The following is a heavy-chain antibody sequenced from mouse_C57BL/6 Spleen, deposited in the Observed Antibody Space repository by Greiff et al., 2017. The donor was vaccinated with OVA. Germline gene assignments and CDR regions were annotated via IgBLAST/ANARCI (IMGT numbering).Heavy chain of an antibody. CDR3: ARSGLRGAMDY. V-gene: IGHV7-3*01. CDR1: GFTFPDYY. D-gene: IGHD2-4*01. J-gene: IGHJ4*01. Sequence: EVKLVESGGGLVQPGGSLSLSCAASGFTFPDYYMSWVRQPPGKALEWLGFIRNKANGYTTEYSASVKGRFTISRDNSQSILYLQMNALRAEDSATYYCARSGLRGAMDYWGQGTSVTVSS. CDR2: IRNKANGYTT.